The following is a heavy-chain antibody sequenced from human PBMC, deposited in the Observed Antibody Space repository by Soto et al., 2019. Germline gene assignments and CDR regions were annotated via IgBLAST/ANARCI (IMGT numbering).Heavy chain of an antibody. CDR1: GYTFTSYA. Sequence: ASVKVSCKASGYTFTSYAMHWVRQAPGQRLEWMGWINAGNGNTKYSQKFRDRITMVTDTSSKTAYMELRSLRSDDTAVYYCAKDGGHGARMHIWGMAVWGQGTTVTVSS. D-gene: IGHD2-21*01. CDR3: AKDGGHGARMHIWGMAV. V-gene: IGHV1-3*01. CDR2: INAGNGNT. J-gene: IGHJ6*02.